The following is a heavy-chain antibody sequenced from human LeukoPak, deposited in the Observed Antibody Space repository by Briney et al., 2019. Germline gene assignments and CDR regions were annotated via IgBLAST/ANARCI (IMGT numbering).Heavy chain of an antibody. CDR3: VRDQGYCTSASCRGDAFDV. CDR1: GFTFSTHW. J-gene: IGHJ3*01. D-gene: IGHD2-2*01. Sequence: GGSLRLSCAASGFTFSTHWMSWVRQAPGKGLEWVAEIKEDGGEKYYVDSVKGRFTISRDNAKNSLSLQMHSLRDEDTAVYYCVRDQGYCTSASCRGDAFDVWGQGSMVSVSS. V-gene: IGHV3-7*01. CDR2: IKEDGGEK.